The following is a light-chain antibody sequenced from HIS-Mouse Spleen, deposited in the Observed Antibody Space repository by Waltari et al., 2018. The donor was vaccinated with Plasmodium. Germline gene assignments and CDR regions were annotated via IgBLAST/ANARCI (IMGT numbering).Light chain of an antibody. Sequence: EIVMTQSPATLSVSPGERATLPCRASQSVSSKLAWYQQKPGQAPRLLIYGASTRATGIPARFSGSGSGTEFTLTISSLQSEDFAVYYCQQYNNWPAWTFGQGTKVEIK. CDR2: GAS. CDR1: QSVSSK. V-gene: IGKV3-15*01. J-gene: IGKJ1*01. CDR3: QQYNNWPAWT.